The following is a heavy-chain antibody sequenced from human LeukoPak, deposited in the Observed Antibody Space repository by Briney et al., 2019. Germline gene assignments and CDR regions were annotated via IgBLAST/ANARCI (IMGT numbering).Heavy chain of an antibody. CDR3: ARGTYYYDSSGYYPDDY. Sequence: ASVKVSCKASGYTFTSYGISWVRQAPGQGLEWMGWISAYNGNTNYAQKLQGRVTMTTDTSTSTAYMELRSLRSDDTAVYYCARGTYYYDSSGYYPDDYWGQGTLVTVSS. J-gene: IGHJ4*02. CDR1: GYTFTSYG. V-gene: IGHV1-18*01. D-gene: IGHD3-22*01. CDR2: ISAYNGNT.